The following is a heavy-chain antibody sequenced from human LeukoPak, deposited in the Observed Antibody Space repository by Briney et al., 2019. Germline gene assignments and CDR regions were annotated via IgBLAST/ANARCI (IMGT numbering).Heavy chain of an antibody. CDR3: AKDQIGYSSGWDFDY. D-gene: IGHD6-19*01. V-gene: IGHV3-30*04. CDR1: GFTFSSYA. Sequence: GRSLRLSCVASGFTFSSYAMHWVRQAPGKGLEWVAVISYDGSNKYYADSVKGRFTISRDNSKNTLYLQMNSLRAEDTAAYYCAKDQIGYSSGWDFDYWGQGTLVTVSS. J-gene: IGHJ4*02. CDR2: ISYDGSNK.